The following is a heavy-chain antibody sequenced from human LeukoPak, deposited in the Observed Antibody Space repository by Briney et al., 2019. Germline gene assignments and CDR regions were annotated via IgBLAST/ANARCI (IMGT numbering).Heavy chain of an antibody. CDR1: GYTFARYG. CDR3: TRDPAHEEVRGIFIPYFDC. CDR2: IIANSGYT. D-gene: IGHD3-10*01. V-gene: IGHV1-18*01. Sequence: GSVKVSCKASGYTFARYGISWVRQAPGQGLEWMGWIIANSGYTNYAQNLQGRLTMTTDTSTSTAYMELRSLRADDTAMYYCTRDPAHEEVRGIFIPYFDCWGQGTLVTVSS. J-gene: IGHJ4*02.